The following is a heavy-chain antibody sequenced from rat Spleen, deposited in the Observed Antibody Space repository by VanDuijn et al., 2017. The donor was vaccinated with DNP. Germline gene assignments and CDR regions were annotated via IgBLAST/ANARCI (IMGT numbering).Heavy chain of an antibody. Sequence: EVQLVESGGGPVQPGRSLKLSCVASGFIFSNYWMTWIRQAPGKGLEWVASITNTGDGSYYSDSVKGRFSISRENAKSTLYLQMDSLRSEDTATYYCSRHPTHSHFDYWGQGVMVTVSS. D-gene: IGHD1-11*01. CDR3: SRHPTHSHFDY. CDR2: ITNTGDGS. CDR1: GFIFSNYW. J-gene: IGHJ2*01. V-gene: IGHV5-31*01.